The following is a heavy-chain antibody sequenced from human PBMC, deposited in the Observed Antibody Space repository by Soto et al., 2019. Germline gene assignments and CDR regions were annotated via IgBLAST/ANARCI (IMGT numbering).Heavy chain of an antibody. V-gene: IGHV1-69*01. D-gene: IGHD6-13*01. CDR3: TLVPAARKGVPICAVNTPAYDMDV. Sequence: QVQLVQSGADVKKPGSSVKVSCKASGGTFSSYGITWVRQAPGQGLEWMGGIIPIFGTTNYAQKLRGRVTINVDETTRTVYIEFRSLRAEDTALYYCTLVPAARKGVPICAVNTPAYDMDVCCQGTSVTV. CDR1: GGTFSSYG. CDR2: IIPIFGTT. J-gene: IGHJ6*02.